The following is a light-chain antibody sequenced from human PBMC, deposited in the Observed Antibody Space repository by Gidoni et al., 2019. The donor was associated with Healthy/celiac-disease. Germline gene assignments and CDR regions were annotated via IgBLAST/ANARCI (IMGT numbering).Light chain of an antibody. CDR2: AAS. CDR1: QSISSY. CDR3: QHSYSTPLT. V-gene: IGKV1-39*01. J-gene: IGKJ4*01. Sequence: DIQMTQSPSSLSASVGDRVTITCRASQSISSYLNWYQQKPGKAPKLLIYAASSLQSGVPSRFSGSGSGTYVTLTISSLQPEDFATYYCQHSYSTPLTFGGGTKVEIK.